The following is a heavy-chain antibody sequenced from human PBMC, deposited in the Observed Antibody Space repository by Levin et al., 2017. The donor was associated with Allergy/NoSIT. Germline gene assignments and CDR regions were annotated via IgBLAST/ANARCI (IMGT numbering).Heavy chain of an antibody. J-gene: IGHJ6*02. Sequence: PGESLKISCAASGFTFDDYMMHWVRQAPGKGLEWVSLISWDGANGYYSDSVKGRFTVSRDNTKNSLYLQMNSLRTEDTALYYCARGLSSYYYYGMDVWGQGTTVTVSS. CDR2: ISWDGANG. D-gene: IGHD3-3*01. V-gene: IGHV3-43*01. CDR1: GFTFDDYM. CDR3: ARGLSSYYYYGMDV.